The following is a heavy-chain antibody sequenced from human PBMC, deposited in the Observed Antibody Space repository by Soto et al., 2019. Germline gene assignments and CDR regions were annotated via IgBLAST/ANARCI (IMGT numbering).Heavy chain of an antibody. Sequence: EVQLAESGGGMVQPGGPLRLSCVASGFTFSSYDMHWVRQAPGKGLEYVSSISSNGGTTYYGNSVKGRFIISRDNSKNTLYLQMGSLRAEDMAVYYCVRRVSGNYDYWGQGTLVTVSS. CDR3: VRRVSGNYDY. CDR1: GFTFSSYD. D-gene: IGHD1-7*01. V-gene: IGHV3-64*01. CDR2: ISSNGGTT. J-gene: IGHJ4*02.